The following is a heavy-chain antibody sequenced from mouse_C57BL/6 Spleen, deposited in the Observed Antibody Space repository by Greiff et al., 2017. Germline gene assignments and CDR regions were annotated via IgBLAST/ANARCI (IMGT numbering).Heavy chain of an antibody. CDR1: GYTFTSYW. CDR2: FYPGGGSI. D-gene: IGHD1-1*01. J-gene: IGHJ1*03. V-gene: IGHV1-62-2*01. CDR3: ARHAPPFYYDGGSCSWYFDV. Sequence: VQLQQPGAELVKPGASVKLSCKASGYTFTSYWMHWVKQRPGQGLEWIGWFYPGGGSIKYNEKFKDKATLTADKSSSTVYMELSSLTSEDSAVXFCARHAPPFYYDGGSCSWYFDVWGTGTTVTVSS.